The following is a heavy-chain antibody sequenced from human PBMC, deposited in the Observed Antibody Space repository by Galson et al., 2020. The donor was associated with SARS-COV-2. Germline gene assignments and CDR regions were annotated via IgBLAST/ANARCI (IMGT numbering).Heavy chain of an antibody. J-gene: IGHJ4*02. V-gene: IGHV2-70*01. D-gene: IGHD2-15*01. CDR3: ARTREAGECSGGSCYATWGGFDY. Sequence: SGPTLAKPTQTLTLTCTLPGFSLSTSGMCVSWIRQPPGKALEWLALIDWDDDKYYSTSLKTRLTISKDTSKNQVVLTMTNMDPVDTATYYCARTREAGECSGGSCYATWGGFDYWGQGTLV. CDR1: GFSLSTSGMC. CDR2: IDWDDDK.